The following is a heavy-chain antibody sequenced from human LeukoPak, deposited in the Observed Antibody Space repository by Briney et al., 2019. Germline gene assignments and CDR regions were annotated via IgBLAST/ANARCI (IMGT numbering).Heavy chain of an antibody. D-gene: IGHD2-21*02. Sequence: PSETLSLTCTVSGGSISSGGYYWTWIRQPAGKGLEWIGRIYSSGTTNYNPSLKSRVTISIDTSKNQFSLKLSSVTAADTAVYYCARWTDCGGDCHILDYWGQGILVTVSS. CDR3: ARWTDCGGDCHILDY. CDR2: IYSSGTT. J-gene: IGHJ4*02. V-gene: IGHV4-61*02. CDR1: GGSISSGGYY.